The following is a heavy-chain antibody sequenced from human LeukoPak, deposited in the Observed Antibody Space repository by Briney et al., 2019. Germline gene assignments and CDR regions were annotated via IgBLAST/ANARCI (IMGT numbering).Heavy chain of an antibody. CDR3: TKDKIQFGYYGMDV. D-gene: IGHD3-16*01. Sequence: GGSLRLSCAASGFTFDDYAMHWVRQAPGKGLEWVSGINWNSGSIGYADSVKGRFTISRGNAKNSLCLQMNSLRAEDTALYYCTKDKIQFGYYGMDVWGQGTTVIVSS. CDR1: GFTFDDYA. J-gene: IGHJ6*02. CDR2: INWNSGSI. V-gene: IGHV3-9*01.